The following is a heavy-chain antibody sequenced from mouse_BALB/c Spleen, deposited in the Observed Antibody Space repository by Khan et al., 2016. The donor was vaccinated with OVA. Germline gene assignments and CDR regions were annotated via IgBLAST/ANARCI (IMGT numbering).Heavy chain of an antibody. CDR2: IYPGNSDT. V-gene: IGHV1-5*01. CDR1: GYSFTSYW. Sequence: VQLQQSGTVLARPGASVKMSCKASGYSFTSYWMHWVKQRPGQDLEWIGAIYPGNSDTSYNQKFKGKAKLTAVTSASTAFMDLSSLTNEDSAVYYCTRSSYYGSSWYFDVWGAGTTVTVSS. CDR3: TRSSYYGSSWYFDV. D-gene: IGHD1-1*01. J-gene: IGHJ1*01.